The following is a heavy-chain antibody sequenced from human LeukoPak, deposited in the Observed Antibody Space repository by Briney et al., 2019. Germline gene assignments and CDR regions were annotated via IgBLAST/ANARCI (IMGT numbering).Heavy chain of an antibody. Sequence: GGSLRLSCAASGFTFSSYAMSWVRQAPGKGLEWVSAISGSSGSTYYADSVKGRFTISRDNSKNTLYLQMNSLRAEDTAIYYCVKDRPCETCMPMDAWGQGTTVTVSS. CDR3: VKDRPCETCMPMDA. CDR2: ISGSSGST. D-gene: IGHD2-2*01. V-gene: IGHV3-23*01. J-gene: IGHJ6*02. CDR1: GFTFSSYA.